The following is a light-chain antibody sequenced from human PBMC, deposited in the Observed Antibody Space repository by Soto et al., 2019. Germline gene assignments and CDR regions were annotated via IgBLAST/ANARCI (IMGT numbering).Light chain of an antibody. CDR3: CSYAGSYTLVV. Sequence: QSALTQPRSVSGSPGQSVTISCTRTSSAVGNYNYVSWYQQHPGKAPKLMIYDVSKRPSGVPDLFSGSKSGNTASLTISGLQAEEEADYYSCSYAGSYTLVVFGGGTKLTVL. J-gene: IGLJ2*01. CDR1: SSAVGNYNY. CDR2: DVS. V-gene: IGLV2-11*01.